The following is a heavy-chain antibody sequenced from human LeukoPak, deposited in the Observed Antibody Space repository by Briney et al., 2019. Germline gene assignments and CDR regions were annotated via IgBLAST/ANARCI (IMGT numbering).Heavy chain of an antibody. CDR2: ISYDGSNK. CDR3: ARARLRYVFDY. J-gene: IGHJ4*02. CDR1: GFTSSSYA. Sequence: AGGSLRLSCAASGFTSSSYAMHWVRQAPGKGLEWVAVISYDGSNKYYADSVKGRFTISRDNSKNTLYLQMNSLRAEDTAVYYCARARLRYVFDYWGQGTLVTVSS. D-gene: IGHD3-9*01. V-gene: IGHV3-30-3*01.